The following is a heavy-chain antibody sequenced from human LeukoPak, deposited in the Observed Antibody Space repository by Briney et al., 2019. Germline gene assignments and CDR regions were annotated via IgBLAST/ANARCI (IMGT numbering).Heavy chain of an antibody. CDR2: ISWNSGSI. V-gene: IGHV3-9*01. J-gene: IGHJ4*02. Sequence: GGSLRLSCAASGFTFDDYAMHWVRQDPGKGLEWVSGISWNSGSIGYADSVKGRFTISRDNAKNSLYLQMNSLRAEDTALYYCARVSGYDWESFYDYWGQGTLVTVSS. CDR1: GFTFDDYA. CDR3: ARVSGYDWESFYDY. D-gene: IGHD5-12*01.